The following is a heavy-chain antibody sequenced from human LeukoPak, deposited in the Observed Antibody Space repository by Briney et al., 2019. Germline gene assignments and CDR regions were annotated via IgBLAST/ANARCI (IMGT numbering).Heavy chain of an antibody. J-gene: IGHJ4*02. CDR1: GYSFTGYY. V-gene: IGHV1-2*02. CDR2: INPKTGGT. Sequence: ASVKVSCKASGYSFTGYYMHWVRQAPGQGLEWMGWINPKTGGTNYALEFQGRVTMTRDTSISTAYMELSRLTSDDTALCYCAGGTYGYNVIDFWGQGTLVTVSS. CDR3: AGGTYGYNVIDF. D-gene: IGHD5-24*01.